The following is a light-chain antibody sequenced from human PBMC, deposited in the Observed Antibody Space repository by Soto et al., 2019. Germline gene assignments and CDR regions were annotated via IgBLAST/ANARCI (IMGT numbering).Light chain of an antibody. J-gene: IGKJ2*01. CDR1: QNVGSNY. Sequence: EIVLTQSPGTLSLSPGERATLSCRASQNVGSNYLAWYQQKPGQAPRLLVYAASTRASSIPDRFSGSGSGTDFTLTISRLEPEDFAVYYCQQYGSSPPYTFGQGTKVDIK. V-gene: IGKV3-20*01. CDR3: QQYGSSPPYT. CDR2: AAS.